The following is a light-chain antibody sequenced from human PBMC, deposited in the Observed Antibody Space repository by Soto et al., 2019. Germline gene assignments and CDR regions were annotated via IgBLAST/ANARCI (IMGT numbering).Light chain of an antibody. CDR1: QSVSSN. Sequence: EIVMTQSPATLSVSPGERATLSCRASQSVSSNLAWYQQKPGQAPRLLIYGASTRATGSPARFSGSGSGTEFTLTISSRQSEVFAVYYCQHYNNWPPWTFGQGTKVEIK. CDR3: QHYNNWPPWT. V-gene: IGKV3D-15*01. CDR2: GAS. J-gene: IGKJ1*01.